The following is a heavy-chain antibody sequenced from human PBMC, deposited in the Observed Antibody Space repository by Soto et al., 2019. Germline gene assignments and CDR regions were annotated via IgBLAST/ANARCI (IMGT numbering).Heavy chain of an antibody. D-gene: IGHD3-16*01. V-gene: IGHV1-46*01. CDR1: GCTFTSYY. CDR3: ARDHDPFLPQYNWFDP. CDR2: INPSGGST. J-gene: IGHJ5*02. Sequence: ASVKVSCKASGCTFTSYYLHWVRQAPGQGLEWMGIINPSGGSTSYAQKFQGRVTMTRDTSTSTVYMELSSLRSEDTAVYYCARDHDPFLPQYNWFDPWGQGTLVTVSS.